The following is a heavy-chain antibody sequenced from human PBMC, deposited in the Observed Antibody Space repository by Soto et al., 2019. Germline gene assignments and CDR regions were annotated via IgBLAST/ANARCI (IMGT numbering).Heavy chain of an antibody. D-gene: IGHD5-18*01. Sequence: SVKVSCKASGGTVSSYAISWVRQAPGQGLEWMGGIIPIFGTANYAQKFQGRVTITADESTSTAYMELSSLRSEDTAVYYCARGIQLWPGRPYGMDVWGQGTTVTVSS. CDR3: ARGIQLWPGRPYGMDV. V-gene: IGHV1-69*13. CDR1: GGTVSSYA. CDR2: IIPIFGTA. J-gene: IGHJ6*02.